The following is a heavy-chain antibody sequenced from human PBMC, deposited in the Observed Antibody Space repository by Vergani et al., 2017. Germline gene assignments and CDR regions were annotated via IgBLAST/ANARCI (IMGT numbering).Heavy chain of an antibody. CDR3: ARRSSSWYYYYGMDV. CDR2: IYYSGST. Sequence: QVQLQQWGAGLLKPSETLSLTCTVSGGSISSYYWSWIRQPPGKGLEWIGYIYYSGSTNYNPSLKSRVTISVDTSKNQFSLKLSSVTAADTAVYYCARRSSSWYYYYGMDVWGQGTTVTVSS. V-gene: IGHV4-59*08. CDR1: GGSISSYY. J-gene: IGHJ6*02. D-gene: IGHD6-13*01.